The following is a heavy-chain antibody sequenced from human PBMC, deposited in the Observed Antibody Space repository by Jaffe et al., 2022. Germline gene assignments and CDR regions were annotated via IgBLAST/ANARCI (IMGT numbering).Heavy chain of an antibody. CDR2: IYHSGST. V-gene: IGHV4-38-2*01. Sequence: QVQLQESGPGLVKPSETLSLTCAVSGYSISSGYYWGWIRQPPGKGLEWIGSIYHSGSTYYNPSLKSRVTISVDTSKNQFSLKLSSVTAADTAVYYCARGIGKSGELFSGKVNWFDPWGQGTLVTVSS. CDR1: GYSISSGYY. J-gene: IGHJ5*02. CDR3: ARGIGKSGELFSGKVNWFDP. D-gene: IGHD3-10*01.